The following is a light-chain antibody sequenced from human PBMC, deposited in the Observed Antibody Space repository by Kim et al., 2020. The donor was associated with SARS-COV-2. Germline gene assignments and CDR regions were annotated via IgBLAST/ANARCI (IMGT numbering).Light chain of an antibody. Sequence: ASGKPPCTMSSGHSRYDIGWHQQQPETGPRYLMKLNSDGSLSKGDGIPDRFSGSSSGAERYLTISSLQSEDEADYYCQTWGPGIRVFGGGTKLTVL. CDR3: QTWGPGIRV. CDR1: SGHSRYD. CDR2: LNSDGSL. V-gene: IGLV4-69*01. J-gene: IGLJ3*02.